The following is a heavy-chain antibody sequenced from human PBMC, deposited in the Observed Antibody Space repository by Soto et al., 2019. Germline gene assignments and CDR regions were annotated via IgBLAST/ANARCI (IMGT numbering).Heavy chain of an antibody. V-gene: IGHV3-23*01. J-gene: IGHJ4*02. CDR2: ISGSGIST. Sequence: EVQLLESGGNSVQPGGSLRLSCEVSGVTFSSHAMSWVRQAPGKGLEWISGISGSGISTYYAVSVKGRFTISRDNSKNTLYLQLNSLRVDDTAIDDCANLRLNDIGDYGCRDHWGQGALVTVCS. D-gene: IGHD4-17*01. CDR1: GVTFSSHA. CDR3: ANLRLNDIGDYGCRDH.